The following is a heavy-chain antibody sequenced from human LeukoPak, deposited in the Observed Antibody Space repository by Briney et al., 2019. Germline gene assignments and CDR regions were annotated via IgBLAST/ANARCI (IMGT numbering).Heavy chain of an antibody. CDR1: GGTFSSYA. Sequence: ASVKVSCKASGGTFSSYAISWVRQAPGQGLEWMGRIIPIFGTANYAQKFQGGVTITTDESTSTAYMELSSLRSEDTAVYYCAREGFSGGSDYWGQGTLVTVSS. CDR2: IIPIFGTA. V-gene: IGHV1-69*05. D-gene: IGHD3-10*01. J-gene: IGHJ4*02. CDR3: AREGFSGGSDY.